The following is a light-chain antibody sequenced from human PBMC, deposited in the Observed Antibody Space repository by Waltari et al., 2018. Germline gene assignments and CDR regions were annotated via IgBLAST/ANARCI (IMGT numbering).Light chain of an antibody. CDR2: DAS. Sequence: DIQMTQSPSTVSASLGDRVTITCRASQNLNTFLSWYQQKPGAVPNLLIYDASTLERGVPSRFSGSGSGKHFTLTISGLQPDDFATYYCQQYYDYPINFGQGTRL. V-gene: IGKV1-5*01. CDR1: QNLNTF. CDR3: QQYYDYPIN. J-gene: IGKJ5*01.